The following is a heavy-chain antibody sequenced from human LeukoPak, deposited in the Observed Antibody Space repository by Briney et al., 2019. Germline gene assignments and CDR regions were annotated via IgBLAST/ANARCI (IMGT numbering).Heavy chain of an antibody. V-gene: IGHV3-53*01. CDR3: ARGRGYTYEYTVS. D-gene: IGHD5-18*01. CDR2: IYSGGST. J-gene: IGHJ5*02. CDR1: GFTVSSSY. Sequence: GSLRLSCAASGFTVSSSYMSWVRQAPGKGLEWVSLIYSGGSTYYADSVKGRFTISRDSSKNTLYLQMNSLRAEDTALYYCARGRGYTYEYTVSWGQGTLVTVSS.